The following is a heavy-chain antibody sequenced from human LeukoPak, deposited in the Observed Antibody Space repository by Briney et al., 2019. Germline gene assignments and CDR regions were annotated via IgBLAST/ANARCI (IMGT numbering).Heavy chain of an antibody. CDR3: ATPPLKKAYYYDSSGYYPNFDY. J-gene: IGHJ4*02. CDR1: GYTLTELS. V-gene: IGHV1-24*01. Sequence: GASVKVSCKVSGYTLTELSMHWVRQAAGKGHEWMGGFDPEDGETIYAQKFQGRVTMTEDRSTETAYMEVSSLRSEDTAVYYCATPPLKKAYYYDSSGYYPNFDYWGQGTLVTVSS. D-gene: IGHD3-22*01. CDR2: FDPEDGET.